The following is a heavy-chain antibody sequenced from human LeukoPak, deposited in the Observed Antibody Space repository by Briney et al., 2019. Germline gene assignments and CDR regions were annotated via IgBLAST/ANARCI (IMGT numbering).Heavy chain of an antibody. V-gene: IGHV3-53*01. CDR2: IYRDGST. D-gene: IGHD6-6*01. CDR1: GFTVSSNY. J-gene: IGHJ4*02. Sequence: QAGGSLRLSCAASGFTVSSNYMNWVRQAPGKGLEWVSTIYRDGSTYYADSVKGRFTISRDNSKNTLYLQMNSLRAEDTAVYYCARDVQRSIAGEVYWGQGTLVTVSS. CDR3: ARDVQRSIAGEVY.